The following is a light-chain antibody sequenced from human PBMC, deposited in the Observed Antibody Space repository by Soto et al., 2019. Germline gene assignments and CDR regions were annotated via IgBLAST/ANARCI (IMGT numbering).Light chain of an antibody. CDR3: QQDAASPLT. V-gene: IGKV3-20*01. Sequence: EIVLTQSPGTLSLSPGERATLSCRASQSVSRNYLAWYQHKPGQAPRLLINDASIRATGIPDRFSGSGSGTDFTLTISRLEPDDFAVYYCQQDAASPLTFGPGTKVDIK. CDR1: QSVSRNY. J-gene: IGKJ3*01. CDR2: DAS.